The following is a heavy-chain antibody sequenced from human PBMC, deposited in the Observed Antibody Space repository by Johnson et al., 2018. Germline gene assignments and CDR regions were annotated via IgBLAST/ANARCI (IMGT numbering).Heavy chain of an antibody. V-gene: IGHV3-7*01. CDR1: GFTFSDFW. Sequence: VQLVQSGGGLVQPGGSLRLSCAVSGFTFSDFWMSWVRQAPGKGLEWLAKIKPDGSEGYYVDSVKGRFTISRDNARNSLYLQMNNMRAEDTAVYYCARMGRLDSWGQGTLVTVSS. J-gene: IGHJ4*02. D-gene: IGHD1-26*01. CDR2: IKPDGSEG. CDR3: ARMGRLDS.